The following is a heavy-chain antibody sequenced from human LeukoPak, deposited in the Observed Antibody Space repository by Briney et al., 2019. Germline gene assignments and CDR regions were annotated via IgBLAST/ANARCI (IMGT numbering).Heavy chain of an antibody. Sequence: SSETLSLTCTVSGGSISSSSYYWSWIRQPPGKGLEWIGEINHSGSTNYNPSLKSRVTISVDTSKNQFSLKLSSVTAADTAVYYCARGKRLVRFDYWGQGTLVTVSS. CDR2: INHSGST. V-gene: IGHV4-39*07. D-gene: IGHD6-19*01. CDR1: GGSISSSSYY. J-gene: IGHJ4*02. CDR3: ARGKRLVRFDY.